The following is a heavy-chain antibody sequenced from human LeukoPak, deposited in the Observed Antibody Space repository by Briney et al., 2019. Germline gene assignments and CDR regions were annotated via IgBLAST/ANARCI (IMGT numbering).Heavy chain of an antibody. CDR1: GGSISSYY. J-gene: IGHJ4*02. Sequence: SETLSLTCTVSGGSISSYYWSWIRQPPGKGLEWIGYIYYSGSTNYNPSLKSRVTISVDTSKNQFSLKLSSVTAADTAVYYCARLGTGAISLDYWGQGTLVTVSS. CDR2: IYYSGST. CDR3: ARLGTGAISLDY. D-gene: IGHD3/OR15-3a*01. V-gene: IGHV4-59*08.